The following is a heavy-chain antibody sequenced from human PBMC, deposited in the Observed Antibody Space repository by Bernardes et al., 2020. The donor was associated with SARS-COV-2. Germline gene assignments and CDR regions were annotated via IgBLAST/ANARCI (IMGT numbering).Heavy chain of an antibody. CDR3: ARDQGLLRSPYYDYGMDV. CDR2: ISRSSSYI. Sequence: GGSLRLSCAASGFTFSSYSMNWVRQAPGKGLEWVSSISRSSSYIYYADSVKGRFTISRDNAKNSLYLQMNSLRAEDTAVYYCARDQGLLRSPYYDYGMDVWGQGTTVTVSS. CDR1: GFTFSSYS. V-gene: IGHV3-21*01. D-gene: IGHD5-12*01. J-gene: IGHJ6*02.